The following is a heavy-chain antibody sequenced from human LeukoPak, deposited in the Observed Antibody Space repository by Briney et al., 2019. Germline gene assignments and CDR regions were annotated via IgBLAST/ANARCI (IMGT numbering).Heavy chain of an antibody. CDR2: IIPIFGTA. CDR1: GGTFSSYA. Sequence: GASVKVSCKASGGTFSSYAISWVRQAPGQGLECMGGIIPIFGTANYAQKFQGRVTITADESTSTAYMELSSLRSEDTAVYYCARDGPKRYYYDSSGYFWDYWGQGTLVTVSS. J-gene: IGHJ4*02. CDR3: ARDGPKRYYYDSSGYFWDY. V-gene: IGHV1-69*13. D-gene: IGHD3-22*01.